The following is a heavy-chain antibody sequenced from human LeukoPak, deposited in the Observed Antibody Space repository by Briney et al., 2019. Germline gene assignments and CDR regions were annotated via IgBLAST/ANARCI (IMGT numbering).Heavy chain of an antibody. D-gene: IGHD2-15*01. Sequence: GGSLRLSCAASGFTFSSYAMSWVRQAPGKGLEWVSAISGSGGSTYYADSVKGRFTISRDNSKNTLYLQMNSLRAEDTAVYYCANTIVVVGDYYMDVWGKGTTVTVSS. V-gene: IGHV3-23*01. J-gene: IGHJ6*03. CDR3: ANTIVVVGDYYMDV. CDR2: ISGSGGST. CDR1: GFTFSSYA.